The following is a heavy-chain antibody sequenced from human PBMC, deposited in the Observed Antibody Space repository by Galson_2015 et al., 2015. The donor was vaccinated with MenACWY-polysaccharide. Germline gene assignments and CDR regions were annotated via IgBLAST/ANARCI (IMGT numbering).Heavy chain of an antibody. D-gene: IGHD4/OR15-4a*01. CDR3: AREPPYGGTFGWFDP. J-gene: IGHJ5*02. CDR1: GFIFSSHS. V-gene: IGHV3-48*02. CDR2: ISSSSTSI. Sequence: SLRLSCAASGFIFSSHSMNWVRQAPGRGLEWISYISSSSTSINYADSVKGRFTISRDNAKNSLYLQMNSLRDEDTAMYYCAREPPYGGTFGWFDPWGQGTLVTVSS.